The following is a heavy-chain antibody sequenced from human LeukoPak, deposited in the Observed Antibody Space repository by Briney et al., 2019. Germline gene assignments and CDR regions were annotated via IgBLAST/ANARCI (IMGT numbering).Heavy chain of an antibody. CDR2: IKEDGSAK. CDR1: GFNFSTSY. D-gene: IGHD2/OR15-2a*01. Sequence: GGSLRLSCAASGFNFSTSYMTWVRQAPGKGLEWVANIKEDGSAKYYVDSVKGRFTISRDNAKNSLYLQMNSLRADDTAVYYCVRGFRSDYWGQGTLVSVSS. J-gene: IGHJ4*02. V-gene: IGHV3-7*04. CDR3: VRGFRSDY.